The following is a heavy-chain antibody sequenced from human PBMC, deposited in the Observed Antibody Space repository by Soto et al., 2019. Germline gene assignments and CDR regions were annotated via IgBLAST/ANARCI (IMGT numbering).Heavy chain of an antibody. Sequence: GGSLRLSCAASGFTFSSYAMHWVRQAPGKGLEWVAVISYDGSNKYYADSVKGRFTISRDNSKNTLYLQMNSLRAEDTAVYYCARDPTPYVKVVTSLGGMGVWGQGTTVTVSS. CDR3: ARDPTPYVKVVTSLGGMGV. J-gene: IGHJ6*02. V-gene: IGHV3-30-3*01. CDR1: GFTFSSYA. D-gene: IGHD2-21*02. CDR2: ISYDGSNK.